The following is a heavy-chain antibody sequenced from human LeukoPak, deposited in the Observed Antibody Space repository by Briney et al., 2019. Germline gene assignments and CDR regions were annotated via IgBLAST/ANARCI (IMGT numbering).Heavy chain of an antibody. CDR1: GGSISSYY. CDR2: IYYSGST. V-gene: IGHV4-59*08. CDR3: ARLEYCSGGRCFSYYYGMDV. D-gene: IGHD2-15*01. J-gene: IGHJ6*02. Sequence: SETLSLTCTVPGGSISSYYWSWIRQPPGKGLEWIGNIYYSGSTNYNPSLKSRVTISVDTSKNQFSLKLSSVTAADTAVYYCARLEYCSGGRCFSYYYGMDVWGQGTTVTVSS.